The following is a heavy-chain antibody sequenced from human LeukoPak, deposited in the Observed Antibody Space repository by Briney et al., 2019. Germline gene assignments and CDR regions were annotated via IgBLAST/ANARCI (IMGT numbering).Heavy chain of an antibody. Sequence: GGSLRLSCAASGFTFSSYAMSWVRQAPGKGLEWVSAISGSGGSTYYADSVKGRFTISRDNSKNTLYLQMNSLRAEDTAVYYCAKDGAGSSWLYYYGMDVWGQGTTVTVSS. V-gene: IGHV3-23*01. CDR1: GFTFSSYA. J-gene: IGHJ6*02. CDR3: AKDGAGSSWLYYYGMDV. CDR2: ISGSGGST. D-gene: IGHD6-13*01.